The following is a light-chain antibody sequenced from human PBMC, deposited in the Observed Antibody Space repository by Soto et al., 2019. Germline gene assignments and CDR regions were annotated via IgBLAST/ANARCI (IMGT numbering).Light chain of an antibody. V-gene: IGLV2-14*03. CDR2: DVA. CDR3: VSYTSSTTDV. J-gene: IGLJ1*01. CDR1: SSDVGGSNF. Sequence: QSALTQPASVSDSPGQSITISCTGTSSDVGGSNFVSWYQQHPGKPPKLIIYDVANRPSGVSNRFSGSKSGSTASLIISRLQTEDEADYYCVSYTSSTTDVFGTVTKVTVL.